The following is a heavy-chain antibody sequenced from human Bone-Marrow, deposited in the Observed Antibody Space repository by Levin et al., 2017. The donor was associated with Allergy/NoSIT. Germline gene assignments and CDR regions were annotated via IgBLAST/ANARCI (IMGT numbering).Heavy chain of an antibody. CDR3: TKDRGEWGQFYFDY. V-gene: IGHV3-33*06. D-gene: IGHD1-26*01. CDR2: IWYDGSHK. CDR1: GFTFSAFG. J-gene: IGHJ4*02. Sequence: SCAASGFTFSAFGMHWVRQAPGRGLEWVAVIWYDGSHKFYADFVKGRFTISRDNSKNTLYLQMNSLRAEDTAVYYCTKDRGEWGQFYFDYWGQGILVTVSS.